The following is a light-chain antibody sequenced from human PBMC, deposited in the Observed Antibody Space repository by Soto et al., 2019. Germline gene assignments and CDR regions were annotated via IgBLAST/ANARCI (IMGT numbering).Light chain of an antibody. CDR2: GAS. CDR3: QQYGFSPVT. CDR1: QSVSRGF. J-gene: IGKJ1*01. V-gene: IGKV3-20*01. Sequence: EIVLTQSPGTLCLSPGERATLFCRASQSVSRGFLAWYQQKPCQAPRLLIYGASGRATGIPDRFSGSGSGTDFTLTINRLEPEDLAVYYCQQYGFSPVTFGQGTKVEIK.